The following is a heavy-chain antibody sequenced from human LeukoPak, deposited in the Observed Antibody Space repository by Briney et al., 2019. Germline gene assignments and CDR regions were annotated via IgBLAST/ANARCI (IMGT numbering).Heavy chain of an antibody. CDR2: ISYDGSNK. V-gene: IGHV3-30-3*01. D-gene: IGHD6-13*01. Sequence: PGGSLRLSCAASGFTFSSYAMHWVRQAPGKGLEWVAVISYDGSNKYYADSVKGRLTISRDNSKNTLYLQMNSLRAEDTAVYYCARDRAAAGTGDDAFDIWGQGTMVTVSS. CDR1: GFTFSSYA. CDR3: ARDRAAAGTGDDAFDI. J-gene: IGHJ3*02.